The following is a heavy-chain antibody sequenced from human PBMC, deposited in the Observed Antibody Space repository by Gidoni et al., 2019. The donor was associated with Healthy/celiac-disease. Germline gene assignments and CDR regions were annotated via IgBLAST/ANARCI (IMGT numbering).Heavy chain of an antibody. CDR1: GFPFDDYT. D-gene: IGHD2-21*02. CDR3: AKDHGKYCGGDCYFDY. V-gene: IGHV3-43*01. Sequence: EVQLVASGGVVVQPGGSLRLSCAASGFPFDDYTMHWVRQAPGKGLEWVSLISWDGGSTYYADSVKGRFTISRDNSKNSLYLQMNSLRTEDTALYYCAKDHGKYCGGDCYFDYWGQGTLVTVSS. CDR2: ISWDGGST. J-gene: IGHJ4*02.